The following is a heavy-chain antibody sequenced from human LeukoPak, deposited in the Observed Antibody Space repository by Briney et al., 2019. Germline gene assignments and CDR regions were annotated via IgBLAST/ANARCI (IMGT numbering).Heavy chain of an antibody. J-gene: IGHJ4*02. CDR1: GFTFSSYS. Sequence: GGSLRLSCAASGFTFSSYSMNWVRQAPGKGLEWVSTISGSSGGTYYADSVKGRFTISRDNSKNTLSLQMNSLRAEDTAVYYCAKGGESGNYYNALDYWGQGTLVTVSS. V-gene: IGHV3-23*01. CDR2: ISGSSGGT. CDR3: AKGGESGNYYNALDY. D-gene: IGHD3-10*01.